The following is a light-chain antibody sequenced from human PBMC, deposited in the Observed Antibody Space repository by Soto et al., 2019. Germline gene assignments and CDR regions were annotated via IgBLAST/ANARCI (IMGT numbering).Light chain of an antibody. Sequence: EMVLTQSPGTLSLSPGERATLSCRASHSVSSIYLAWYQQKPGQAPRLLIYGAFSRATGIPDRFSGSGSGTDFTLTISRLEPEDIAVYYCQQYGSSPPYTFGQGTKLEIK. CDR1: HSVSSIY. J-gene: IGKJ2*01. CDR3: QQYGSSPPYT. CDR2: GAF. V-gene: IGKV3-20*01.